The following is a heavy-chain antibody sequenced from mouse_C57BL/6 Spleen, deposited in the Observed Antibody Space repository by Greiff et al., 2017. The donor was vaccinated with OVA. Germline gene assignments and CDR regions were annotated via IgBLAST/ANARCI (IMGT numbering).Heavy chain of an antibody. CDR1: GYTFTSYW. J-gene: IGHJ4*01. CDR2: IDPNSGGT. CDR3: AGGGEAMDY. Sequence: QVQLQQPGAELVKPGASVKLSCKASGYTFTSYWMHWVKQRPGRALEWIGRIDPNSGGTKYNGKFKSKATLTVDKTSSTAYMQLSSLTSEDSAVYYCAGGGEAMDYWGQGTSVTVSS. V-gene: IGHV1-72*01.